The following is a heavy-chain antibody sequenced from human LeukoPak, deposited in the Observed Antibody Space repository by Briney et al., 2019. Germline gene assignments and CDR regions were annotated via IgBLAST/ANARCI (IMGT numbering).Heavy chain of an antibody. CDR2: IYYSGST. Sequence: SETLSLTCAVPGGSISSYNWSWIRQPPGKGLEWIGYIYYSGSTNYNPSLKSRVTISVDTSKNQFSLKLSSVTAADTAVYYCARGRRDSHDYGDYELFDYWGQGTLVTVSS. CDR1: GGSISSYN. V-gene: IGHV4-59*12. CDR3: ARGRRDSHDYGDYELFDY. D-gene: IGHD4-17*01. J-gene: IGHJ4*02.